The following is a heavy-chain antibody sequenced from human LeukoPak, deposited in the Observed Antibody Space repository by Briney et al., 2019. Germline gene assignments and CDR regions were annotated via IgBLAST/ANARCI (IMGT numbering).Heavy chain of an antibody. Sequence: GESLKISCKGSGFRFTSYWIGWVRQLPGKGLELMGIIYPGDSDTRYSPSFQGHVTISTDRSISTAYLQWSSLKASDTAMYYCARISGYYDSSGYYTYWGQGTLVTVSS. J-gene: IGHJ4*02. CDR2: IYPGDSDT. D-gene: IGHD3-22*01. CDR1: GFRFTSYW. V-gene: IGHV5-51*01. CDR3: ARISGYYDSSGYYTY.